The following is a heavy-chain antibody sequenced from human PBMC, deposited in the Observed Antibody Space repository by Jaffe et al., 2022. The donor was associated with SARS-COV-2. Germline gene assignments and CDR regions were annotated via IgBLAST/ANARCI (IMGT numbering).Heavy chain of an antibody. J-gene: IGHJ4*02. CDR1: GGPIDSFY. CDR2: IYHSGAF. V-gene: IGHV4-59*01. D-gene: IGHD5-12*01. Sequence: QVQLQESGPGLVKPSETLSLTCSVSGGPIDSFYWSWIRQSPGKGLEWIGYIYHSGAFNYNPSLKSRVSMSVDRSKKQFSLKLSSVTAADSAVYYCASGSTGGYGTFDYWGQGTLVTVSS. CDR3: ASGSTGGYGTFDY.